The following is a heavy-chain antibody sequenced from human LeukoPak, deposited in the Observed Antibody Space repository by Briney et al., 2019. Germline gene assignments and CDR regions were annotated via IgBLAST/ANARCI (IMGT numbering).Heavy chain of an antibody. Sequence: PSETLSLTCTVSGGSISGSSFWWAWIRRPPGKGLEWIGNIYYSGTTNYNPSLESRVAISVDTSKNQFSLKLSSVTAADTAVYYCARGGDIVVVPAAAPVDYWGQGTLVTVSS. J-gene: IGHJ4*02. V-gene: IGHV4-39*07. CDR2: IYYSGTT. CDR3: ARGGDIVVVPAAAPVDY. CDR1: GGSISGSSFW. D-gene: IGHD2-2*01.